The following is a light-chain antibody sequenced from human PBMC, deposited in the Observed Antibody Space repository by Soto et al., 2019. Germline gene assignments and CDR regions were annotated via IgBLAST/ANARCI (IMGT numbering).Light chain of an antibody. CDR3: SSYTNTRTYV. CDR1: SSDVGGYNY. CDR2: GVS. Sequence: QSVLTQPASVSGSPGQSVTISCTGTSSDVGGYNYVSWYQQLPGEAPKLILYGVSNHPSGVSNRFSGSKSGNTASLTVSGPQAEDEADYYCSSYTNTRTYVFGTGTKVTVL. V-gene: IGLV2-14*01. J-gene: IGLJ1*01.